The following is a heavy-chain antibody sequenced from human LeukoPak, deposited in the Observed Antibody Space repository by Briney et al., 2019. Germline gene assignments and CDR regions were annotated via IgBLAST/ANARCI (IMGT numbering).Heavy chain of an antibody. CDR2: IYYSGST. J-gene: IGHJ4*02. V-gene: IGHV4-59*08. CDR1: GGSISSFY. CDR3: ARLSSGSSSWYDIDY. D-gene: IGHD6-13*01. Sequence: SETLSLTCTVSGGSISSFYWSWIRQPPGKGLEWIGYIYYSGSTNYNPSLKSQVTISVDTSKNQFSLRLNSVTAADTAVYYCARLSSGSSSWYDIDYWGQGTLVTVSS.